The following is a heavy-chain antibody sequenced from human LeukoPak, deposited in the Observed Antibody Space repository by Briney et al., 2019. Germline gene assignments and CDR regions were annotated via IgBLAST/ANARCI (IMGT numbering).Heavy chain of an antibody. Sequence: SQTLSLTCAISGDSVSSNSAAWNWIRQSPSRGLEWLGRTYYRSKWYNDYAVSVKSRITINPDTSKNQFSLKLSSVTAADTAVYYCARGGWEGLLRSGWYRNYFDYWGQGTLVTVSS. J-gene: IGHJ4*02. CDR1: GDSVSSNSAA. CDR3: ARGGWEGLLRSGWYRNYFDY. V-gene: IGHV6-1*01. CDR2: TYYRSKWYN. D-gene: IGHD6-19*01.